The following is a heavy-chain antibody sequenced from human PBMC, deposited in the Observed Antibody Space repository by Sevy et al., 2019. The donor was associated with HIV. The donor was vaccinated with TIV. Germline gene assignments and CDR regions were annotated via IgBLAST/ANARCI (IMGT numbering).Heavy chain of an antibody. V-gene: IGHV3-33*01. CDR1: GFTFSSYG. J-gene: IGHJ4*02. Sequence: LSLTCAASGFTFSSYGMHWVRQAPGKGLEWVALIWYDGTNKYYADSVKGRFTISRDNSKNTLYLQMNSLRAEDTAAYYCASGAYYYASRSQNFDYWGPGTLVTVSS. CDR2: IWYDGTNK. CDR3: ASGAYYYASRSQNFDY. D-gene: IGHD3-10*01.